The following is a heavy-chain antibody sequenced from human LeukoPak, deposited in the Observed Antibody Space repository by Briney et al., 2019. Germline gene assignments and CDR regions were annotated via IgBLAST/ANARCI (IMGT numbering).Heavy chain of an antibody. V-gene: IGHV4-59*01. J-gene: IGHJ4*02. Sequence: SSETLSLTCTVSGGSMSSYYWSWIRQPPGKGLEWIGYIYYSGSTKYNPSLKSRVTISVDTSKNQFSLNLTSVTAADTAVYYCARGDPYYYDSSGSVDYWGQGTLVTVSS. CDR3: ARGDPYYYDSSGSVDY. D-gene: IGHD3-22*01. CDR2: IYYSGST. CDR1: GGSMSSYY.